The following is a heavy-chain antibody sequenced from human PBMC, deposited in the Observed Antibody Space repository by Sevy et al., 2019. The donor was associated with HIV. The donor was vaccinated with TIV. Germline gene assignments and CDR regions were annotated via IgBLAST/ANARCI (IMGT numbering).Heavy chain of an antibody. D-gene: IGHD6-13*01. CDR2: ISYDGSNK. J-gene: IGHJ3*02. Sequence: GGSLRLSCAASGFTVSSYAMHWVRQAPGKGLEWVAVISYDGSNKYYADSVKGRFTISRDNSKNTLYLQMNSLRAEDTAVYYCARDIAAAAGRESAFDIWGQGTMVTVSS. V-gene: IGHV3-30-3*01. CDR3: ARDIAAAAGRESAFDI. CDR1: GFTVSSYA.